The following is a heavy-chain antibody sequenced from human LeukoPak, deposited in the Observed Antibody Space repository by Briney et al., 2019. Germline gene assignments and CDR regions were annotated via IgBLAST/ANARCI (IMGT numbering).Heavy chain of an antibody. V-gene: IGHV4-59*01. CDR2: IYYSGST. J-gene: IGHJ4*02. CDR1: GGSISSYY. CDR3: ARNAMVRGVLDY. Sequence: PSGTLSLTCTVSGGSISSYYWSWIRQPPGKGLEWIGYIYYSGSTNYNPSLKSRVTISVDTSKNQFSLKLSSVTAADTAVYYCARNAMVRGVLDYWGQGTLVTVSS. D-gene: IGHD3-10*01.